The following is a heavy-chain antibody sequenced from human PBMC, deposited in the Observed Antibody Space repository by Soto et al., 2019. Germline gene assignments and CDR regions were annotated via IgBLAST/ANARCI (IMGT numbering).Heavy chain of an antibody. CDR2: IDWDDDK. CDR1: GFSLSTSGMC. D-gene: IGHD3-22*01. V-gene: IGHV2-70*20. Sequence: GPTLVNPTPTLTLTCTFSGFSLSTSGMCVSWVRQPPGKALEWLSLIDWDDDKYYSTSLKTRLTISKDTSKNQVVLTMTNMDPVDTATYYCARHDYYDSSGYEAFAIWGQGTMVTVSS. J-gene: IGHJ3*02. CDR3: ARHDYYDSSGYEAFAI.